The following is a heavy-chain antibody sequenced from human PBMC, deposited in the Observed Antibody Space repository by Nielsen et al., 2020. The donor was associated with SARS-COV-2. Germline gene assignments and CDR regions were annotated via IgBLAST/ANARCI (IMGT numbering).Heavy chain of an antibody. CDR2: IYYSGST. CDR1: GGSISSYY. J-gene: IGHJ6*02. D-gene: IGHD1-1*01. V-gene: IGHV4-59*01. CDR3: ARDQLERLGGYYYYYGMDV. Sequence: SETLSLTCTVSGGSISSYYRSWIRQPPGKGLEWIGYIYYSGSTNYNPSLKSRVTISVDTSKNQFSLKLSSVTAADTAVYYCARDQLERLGGYYYYYGMDVWGQGTTVTVSS.